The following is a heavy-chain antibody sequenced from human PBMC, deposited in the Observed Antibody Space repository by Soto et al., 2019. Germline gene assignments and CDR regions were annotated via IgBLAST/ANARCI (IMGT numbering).Heavy chain of an antibody. V-gene: IGHV1-18*01. Sequence: ASVKVSCKASGYSFFTYDISWVRQAPGQGLEWMGWISTYSGDTKYAQKFQGRVTMTTDTSTTTAYLELRSLRSDDTAVYYCARHHGPTTSENWFDPWGQGTLVTVSS. CDR1: GYSFFTYD. J-gene: IGHJ5*02. CDR2: ISTYSGDT. D-gene: IGHD5-12*01. CDR3: ARHHGPTTSENWFDP.